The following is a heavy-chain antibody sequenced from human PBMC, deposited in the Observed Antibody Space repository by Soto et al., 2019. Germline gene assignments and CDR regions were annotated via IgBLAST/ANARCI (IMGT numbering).Heavy chain of an antibody. Sequence: QVQLVESGGGVVQPGRSLRLSCAASGFTFSSYGMHWVRQAPGKGLEWVAVIWYDGSNKYYADSVKGRFTISRDNSKNTLYLQMNGLRAEDTAVYYCARVEFEGVGLGRMDVWGQGTTVTVSS. V-gene: IGHV3-33*01. D-gene: IGHD3-10*01. CDR3: ARVEFEGVGLGRMDV. CDR2: IWYDGSNK. CDR1: GFTFSSYG. J-gene: IGHJ6*02.